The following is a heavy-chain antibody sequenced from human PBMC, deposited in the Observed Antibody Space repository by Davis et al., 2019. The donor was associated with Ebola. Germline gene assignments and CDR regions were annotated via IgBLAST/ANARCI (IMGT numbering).Heavy chain of an antibody. CDR2: ISSSGRTI. CDR1: GFTFSAYY. CDR3: ARDLKFDRYYYYGMDV. J-gene: IGHJ6*02. D-gene: IGHD3-9*01. V-gene: IGHV3-11*01. Sequence: GGSLRLSCAASGFTFSAYYMSWIRQAPGKGLEWVSYISSSGRTIYYADSVKGRFTISRDNAKNSLYLQMNSLRAEDTAVYYCARDLKFDRYYYYGMDVWGQGTTVTVSS.